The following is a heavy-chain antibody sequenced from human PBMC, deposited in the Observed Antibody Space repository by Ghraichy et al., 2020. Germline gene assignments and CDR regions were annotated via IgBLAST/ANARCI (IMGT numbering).Heavy chain of an antibody. CDR1: GGSISSGGYS. J-gene: IGHJ4*02. CDR3: ARVTRGGGGWCDY. V-gene: IGHV4-30-2*01. Sequence: SETLSLTCAVSGGSISSGGYSWSWIRQPPGKGLEWIGYIYHSGSTYYNPSLKSRVTISVDRSKNQFSLKLSSVTAADTAVYYCARVTRGGGGWCDYLGQGTLVTVSS. D-gene: IGHD2-15*01. CDR2: IYHSGST.